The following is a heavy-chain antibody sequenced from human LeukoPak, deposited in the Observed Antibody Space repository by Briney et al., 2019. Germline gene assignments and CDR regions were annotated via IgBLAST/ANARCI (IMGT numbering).Heavy chain of an antibody. CDR1: GLTFSRYS. Sequence: GGSLRLSCAASGLTFSRYSMNWVRQAPGKGLEWVSSISTSSSYIYYADSVKGRFTISRDNAKNSLYLQMNSLRAEDTAVYYCARGPSGYHNTGGQGTLVTVSS. CDR2: ISTSSSYI. CDR3: ARGPSGYHNT. V-gene: IGHV3-21*01. D-gene: IGHD5-12*01. J-gene: IGHJ4*02.